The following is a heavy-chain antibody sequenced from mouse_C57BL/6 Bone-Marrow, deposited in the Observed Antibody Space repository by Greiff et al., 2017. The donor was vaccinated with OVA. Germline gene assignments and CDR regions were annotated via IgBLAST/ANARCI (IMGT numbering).Heavy chain of an antibody. V-gene: IGHV1-54*01. Sequence: VQLQQSGAELVRPGTSVKVSCKASGYAFTNYLIEWVKQRPGQGLEWIGVINPGSGGTNYNEKLKGKATLTAYKSSSPAYMQRSSLTSEDSAVYFCARDTTVAVDYWGQGTTLTVSS. J-gene: IGHJ2*01. CDR1: GYAFTNYL. CDR2: INPGSGGT. CDR3: ARDTTVAVDY. D-gene: IGHD1-1*01.